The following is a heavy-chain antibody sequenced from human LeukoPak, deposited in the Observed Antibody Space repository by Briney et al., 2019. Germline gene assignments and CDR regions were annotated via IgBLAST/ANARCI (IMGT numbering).Heavy chain of an antibody. CDR2: INPSGGST. J-gene: IGHJ6*04. Sequence: ASVKVSCKASGYTFTNYYIHWVRQAPGQGFEWMGVINPSGGSTTYAQKFQGRVTMTRDTSTSTLYMELRSLRSEDTAVYYCARDPRSTVTKSFHYYYGLDVWGTGTTVTVSS. CDR1: GYTFTNYY. V-gene: IGHV1-46*01. D-gene: IGHD4-17*01. CDR3: ARDPRSTVTKSFHYYYGLDV.